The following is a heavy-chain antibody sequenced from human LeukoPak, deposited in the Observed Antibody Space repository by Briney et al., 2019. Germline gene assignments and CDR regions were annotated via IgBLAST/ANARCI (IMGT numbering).Heavy chain of an antibody. V-gene: IGHV3-23*01. CDR2: ISGSGGST. CDR3: AKDGENGYDLDY. CDR1: GFTFSSYA. J-gene: IGHJ4*02. D-gene: IGHD1-14*01. Sequence: GGSLRLSCAASGFTFSSYAMSWVRQAPGKGLEWVSAISGSGGSTYYADSVKGRFTISRDNSKNTLYLQMNSLRAEDTALYYCAKDGENGYDLDYWGQGTLVTVSS.